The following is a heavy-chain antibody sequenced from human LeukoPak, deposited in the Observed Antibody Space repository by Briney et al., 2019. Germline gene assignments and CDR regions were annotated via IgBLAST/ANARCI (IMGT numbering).Heavy chain of an antibody. CDR3: TIVSYYGSGSLPAY. CDR2: IKSQTDGGTT. CDR1: GFTFSNAW. J-gene: IGHJ4*02. V-gene: IGHV3-15*01. D-gene: IGHD3-10*01. Sequence: GRSLRLSCAASGFTFSNAWMSWVRQAPGKGLEWVGRIKSQTDGGTTDYAAPVKGRFTISRDDSTNTLYLQMNSLKTEDTAMYYCTIVSYYGSGSLPAYWGQGALVTVSS.